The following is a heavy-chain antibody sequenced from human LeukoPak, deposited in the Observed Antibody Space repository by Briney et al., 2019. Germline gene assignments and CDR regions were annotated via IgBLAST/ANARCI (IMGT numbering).Heavy chain of an antibody. V-gene: IGHV3-66*01. Sequence: PGGSLRLSCAASGFSISVYYMTWVRQAPGKGLEWVSTIERGTSTLYAGSVKGRFTISRDNTKNTLYLQMNSLRAEDTAVYYCGRGGYDFDAWGPGTTVSVFS. CDR2: IERGTST. J-gene: IGHJ6*02. CDR1: GFSISVYY. D-gene: IGHD3/OR15-3a*01. CDR3: GRGGYDFDA.